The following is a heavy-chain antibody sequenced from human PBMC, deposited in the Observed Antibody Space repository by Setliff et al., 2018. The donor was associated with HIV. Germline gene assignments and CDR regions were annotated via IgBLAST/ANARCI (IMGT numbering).Heavy chain of an antibody. J-gene: IGHJ4*02. D-gene: IGHD7-27*01. CDR3: ARQVGNKVLFDS. CDR1: GDSISSYY. CDR2: IYYSGST. Sequence: ETLSLTCTVSGDSISSYYWSWIRQPPGKGLEWIGYIYYSGSTNYNPSLKSRVTISVDTSKNQLSLKLSSVTAADTAVYYCARQVGNKVLFDSWGQGTLVTVSS. V-gene: IGHV4-59*01.